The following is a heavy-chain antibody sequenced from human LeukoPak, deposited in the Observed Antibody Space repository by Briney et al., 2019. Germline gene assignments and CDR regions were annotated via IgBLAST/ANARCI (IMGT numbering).Heavy chain of an antibody. CDR3: ARTYCSGGSCYFDY. V-gene: IGHV4-59*12. Sequence: SETLSLTCTVSGGSISSYYWSWIRQPPGKGLEWIGYIYHSGSTYYNPSLKSRVTISVDRSKNQFSLKLSSVTAADTAVYYCARTYCSGGSCYFDYWGQGTLVTVSS. D-gene: IGHD2-15*01. CDR1: GGSISSYY. J-gene: IGHJ4*02. CDR2: IYHSGST.